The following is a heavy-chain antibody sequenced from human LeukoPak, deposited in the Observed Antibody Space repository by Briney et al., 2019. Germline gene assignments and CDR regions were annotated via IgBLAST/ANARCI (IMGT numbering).Heavy chain of an antibody. CDR2: SVVGSGNT. Sequence: SVTVSCTASGFTLTTSAMQWVRQARGQRLEWIGWSVVGSGNTNYAQKFQERVTITRDMSTSTAYMELSSLRSEDTAVYYCAADRYCSSTNCGNWFDPWGQGTLVTVSS. CDR1: GFTLTTSA. V-gene: IGHV1-58*02. D-gene: IGHD2-2*01. CDR3: AADRYCSSTNCGNWFDP. J-gene: IGHJ5*02.